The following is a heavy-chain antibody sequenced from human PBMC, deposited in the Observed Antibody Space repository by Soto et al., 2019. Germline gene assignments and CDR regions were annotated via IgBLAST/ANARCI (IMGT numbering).Heavy chain of an antibody. CDR3: ARDRITTRGDAFDL. CDR1: GGTFSTYI. Sequence: QVQLVQSGAEVRKPGSSVKVSCKAPGGTFSTYIISWVRQAPGQGLERMGRIIPIPDITNYAQKFQGRVTVTADRSTSTAYMELTSLKSEDTAVYYCARDRITTRGDAFDLWGQGTMVTVSS. D-gene: IGHD3-3*01. J-gene: IGHJ3*01. V-gene: IGHV1-69*08. CDR2: IIPIPDIT.